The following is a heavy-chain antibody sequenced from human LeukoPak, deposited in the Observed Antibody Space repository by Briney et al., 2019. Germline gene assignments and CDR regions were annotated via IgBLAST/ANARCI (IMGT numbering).Heavy chain of an antibody. CDR3: AREDYGDYSQSFDS. J-gene: IGHJ4*02. V-gene: IGHV4-59*01. Sequence: KPSETLSLTCTVSGGSISSYYWSWIRQPPGKGLEWIGYIYYSGSTNYNPSLKSRVTISVDTSKNQFSLKLSSVTAADTAVYYCAREDYGDYSQSFDSWGQGTLVTVSS. D-gene: IGHD4-17*01. CDR1: GGSISSYY. CDR2: IYYSGST.